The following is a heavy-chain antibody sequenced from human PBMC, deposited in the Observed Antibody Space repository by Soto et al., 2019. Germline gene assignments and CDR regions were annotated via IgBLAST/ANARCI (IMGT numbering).Heavy chain of an antibody. CDR1: GGSISSGGYY. V-gene: IGHV4-31*03. CDR3: ARGLEYSSSQVDY. CDR2: IYYSGST. D-gene: IGHD6-6*01. Sequence: SETLSLTCTVSGGSISSGGYYWSWIRQHPGKGLEWIGYIYYSGSTYYNPSLKSRVTISVDTSKNQFSLKLSSVTAADTAVYYCARGLEYSSSQVDYWGQGTLVTVSS. J-gene: IGHJ4*02.